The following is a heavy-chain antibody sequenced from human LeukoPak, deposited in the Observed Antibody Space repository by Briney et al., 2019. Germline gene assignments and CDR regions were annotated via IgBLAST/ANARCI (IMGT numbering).Heavy chain of an antibody. CDR1: GFTFTNYP. J-gene: IGHJ4*02. Sequence: PGGSLRLSCAASGFTFTNYPMIWVRQAPGRGLTWVSGISGSGGSTYYADSVKGRFTISRDNPRSTLYLQMSSLRAEDTAVYYCARKLSGYAPFDCWGQGTLVTVSP. V-gene: IGHV3-23*01. CDR2: ISGSGGST. CDR3: ARKLSGYAPFDC. D-gene: IGHD5-12*01.